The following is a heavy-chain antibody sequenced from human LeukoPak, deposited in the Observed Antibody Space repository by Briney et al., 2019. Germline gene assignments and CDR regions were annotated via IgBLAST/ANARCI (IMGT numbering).Heavy chain of an antibody. J-gene: IGHJ4*02. CDR1: DGSISYFY. D-gene: IGHD2-21*02. V-gene: IGHV4-59*01. CDR2: IYYSGST. CDR3: ARGVVTAPQTFDY. Sequence: SETLSLTCTVSDGSISYFYWSWIRQPPGKGLEWIGYIYYSGSTPYNPSLKSRVTMAVDTSKNQFSLKLSSVTAADTAVYYCARGVVTAPQTFDYWGQGTLVTVSS.